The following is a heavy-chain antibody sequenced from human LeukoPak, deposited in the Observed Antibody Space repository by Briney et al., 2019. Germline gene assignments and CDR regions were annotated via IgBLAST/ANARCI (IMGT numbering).Heavy chain of an antibody. CDR3: ARVIGSYAVSAY. Sequence: GGSLRLSCTASGFKFSSFSMNWARLAPGKGLEWLSYISSTSSAIYYADSVKGRFTISRDNAKNSLYLQMDSLRAEDTAIYYCARVIGSYAVSAYWGQGTLVTVSS. CDR2: ISSTSSAI. V-gene: IGHV3-48*04. CDR1: GFKFSSFS. D-gene: IGHD3-16*01. J-gene: IGHJ4*02.